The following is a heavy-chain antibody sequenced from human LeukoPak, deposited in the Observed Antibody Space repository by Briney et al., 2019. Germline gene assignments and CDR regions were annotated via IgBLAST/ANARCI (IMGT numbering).Heavy chain of an antibody. J-gene: IGHJ6*03. CDR2: IYYSGST. V-gene: IGHV4-39*07. CDR1: GGSISSSSYY. Sequence: PSETLSLTCTVPGGSISSSSYYWGWIRQPPGKGLEWIGSIYYSGSTYYNPSLKSRVTISVDTSKNQFSLKLSSVTAADTAVYYCARDLRSAPDWLRGYYYMDVWGKGTTVTVSS. D-gene: IGHD3-9*01. CDR3: ARDLRSAPDWLRGYYYMDV.